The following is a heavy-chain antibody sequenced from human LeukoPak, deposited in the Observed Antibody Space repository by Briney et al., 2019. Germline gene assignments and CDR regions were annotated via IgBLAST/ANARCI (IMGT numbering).Heavy chain of an antibody. Sequence: GGSLRVSCAASGFTFSSYGMHWVRQARGKGLEWVSVIWYDGNNTYYEDSVKGRFTISRDNSKNTLYLQMNSLRAEDTAVYYCARAPHNWNDVQHFLDYLGQGTMVTDSS. J-gene: IGHJ4*02. D-gene: IGHD1-1*01. CDR3: ARAPHNWNDVQHFLDY. CDR2: IWYDGNNT. V-gene: IGHV3-33*01. CDR1: GFTFSSYG.